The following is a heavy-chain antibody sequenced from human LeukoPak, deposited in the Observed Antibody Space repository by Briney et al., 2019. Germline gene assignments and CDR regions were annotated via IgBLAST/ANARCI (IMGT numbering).Heavy chain of an antibody. D-gene: IGHD2-15*01. CDR1: GNSISSGYY. V-gene: IGHV4-38-2*02. CDR2: IYHSGRT. J-gene: IGHJ6*03. CDR3: ARGYCSGGSCYSYYYYYYMDV. Sequence: SETLSLTCTVSGNSISSGYYWGWIRQPPGKGLEWIGSIYHSGRTYYNPSLKSRVTISVDTSKNQFSLKLSSVTAADTAVYYCARGYCSGGSCYSYYYYYYMDVWGKGTTVTVSS.